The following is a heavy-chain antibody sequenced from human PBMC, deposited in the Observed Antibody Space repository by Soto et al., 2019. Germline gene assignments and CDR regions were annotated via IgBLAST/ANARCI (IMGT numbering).Heavy chain of an antibody. CDR2: IYWDDDK. CDR3: AHSGGQGYDH. J-gene: IGHJ4*02. V-gene: IGHV2-5*02. Sequence: QITLKESGPTLVKPTQTLKLTCTFSGFSLSTSGVGVGWIRQPPGKALEWLALIYWDDDKRFRPSLQSRLTIXXDPSKNQVVLTMTNMDLVDTATYYCAHSGGQGYDHWGQGTQVTVSS. D-gene: IGHD2-15*01. CDR1: GFSLSTSGVG.